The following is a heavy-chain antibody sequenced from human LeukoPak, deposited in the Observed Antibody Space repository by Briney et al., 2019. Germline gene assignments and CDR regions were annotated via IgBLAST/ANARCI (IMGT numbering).Heavy chain of an antibody. V-gene: IGHV3-30*02. J-gene: IGHJ4*02. CDR1: GFTFSSYG. Sequence: GGSLRLSCAASGFTFSSYGMHWVRQAPGKGLEWVAFIRYDGSNKYYADSVKGRFTISRDNAKNSLYLQMNSLRAEDTAVYYCAKEYSSLFDSWGQGTLVTVSS. CDR3: AKEYSSLFDS. D-gene: IGHD6-13*01. CDR2: IRYDGSNK.